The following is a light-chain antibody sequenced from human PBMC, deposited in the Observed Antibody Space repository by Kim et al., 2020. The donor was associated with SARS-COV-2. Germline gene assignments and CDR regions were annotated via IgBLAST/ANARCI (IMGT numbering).Light chain of an antibody. V-gene: IGKV1-5*03. CDR1: QSISSW. Sequence: SASVGDRVTIPCRASQSISSWLAWYQQKPGKAPKLLIYEASRLQSGVPSRFSGSGSGTDFTLTISSLQPDDFATYYCQQYNSYSPTFGQGTKLEI. CDR2: EAS. J-gene: IGKJ2*01. CDR3: QQYNSYSPT.